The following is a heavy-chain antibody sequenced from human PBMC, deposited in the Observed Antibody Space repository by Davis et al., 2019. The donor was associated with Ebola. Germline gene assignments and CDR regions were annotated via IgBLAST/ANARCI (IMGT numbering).Heavy chain of an antibody. CDR1: GGSISSGDYY. J-gene: IGHJ4*02. V-gene: IGHV4-61*08. D-gene: IGHD6-13*01. Sequence: MPSETLSLTCTVSGGSISSGDYYWSWIRQSPGKGLEWIGYIYYSGSARYNPSLKSRVTISVDASRSQFSLNLSSVTAADTAVYYCARAGRSSWYFDYWGQGTLVTVSS. CDR2: IYYSGSA. CDR3: ARAGRSSWYFDY.